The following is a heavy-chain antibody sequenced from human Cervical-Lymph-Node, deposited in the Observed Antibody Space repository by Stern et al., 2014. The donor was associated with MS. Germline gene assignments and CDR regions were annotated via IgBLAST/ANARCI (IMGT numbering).Heavy chain of an antibody. J-gene: IGHJ4*02. CDR3: AKGLFYGDYVIYY. CDR2: ISGSGGGT. V-gene: IGHV3-23*04. CDR1: GITLSSYA. D-gene: IGHD4-17*01. Sequence: VQLVESGGGLVQPGGSLRVSCAASGITLSSYAMSWVRQAPGNGLEWVAAISGSGGGTHYADSVKGRFTVSRDNSKNTMYLQMNSLTAEDTAVYYCAKGLFYGDYVIYYWGQGTLVTVSS.